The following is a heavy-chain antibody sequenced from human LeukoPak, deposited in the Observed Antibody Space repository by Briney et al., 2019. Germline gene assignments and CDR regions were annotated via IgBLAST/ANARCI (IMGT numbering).Heavy chain of an antibody. CDR2: MNPNSGNT. CDR1: GYTFTSYD. J-gene: IGHJ5*02. CDR3: ARKNVAAAGRNWFDP. V-gene: IGHV1-8*01. Sequence: PGASVKVSCKASGYTFTSYDINWVRQATGLGLEWMGWMNPNSGNTGYAQKFQGRFTMTRNTSISTAYMELSSLRSEDTAVYYCARKNVAAAGRNWFDPWGQGTLVTVSS. D-gene: IGHD6-13*01.